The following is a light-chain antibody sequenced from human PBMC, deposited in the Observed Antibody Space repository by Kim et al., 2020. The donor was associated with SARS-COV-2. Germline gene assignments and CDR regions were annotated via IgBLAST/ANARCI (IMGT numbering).Light chain of an antibody. CDR3: QQCSNWPRT. CDR1: QSVNTF. J-gene: IGKJ1*01. Sequence: FSPGERAPLSCRASQSVNTFLAWYQQKPGQAPRLLIYAASYRATGIPARFSGSGCGTDFTLTISSLEPEDFAVYYCQQCSNWPRTFGQGTKVEIK. CDR2: AAS. V-gene: IGKV3-11*01.